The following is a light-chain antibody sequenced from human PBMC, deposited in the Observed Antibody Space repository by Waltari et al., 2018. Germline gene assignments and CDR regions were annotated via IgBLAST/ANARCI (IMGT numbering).Light chain of an antibody. J-gene: IGLJ1*01. CDR2: SNN. CDR3: ATWDSSLNGFYV. CDR1: SSNIGDHT. Sequence: QSVLTQPPSASGTPGQRVTISCSGSSSNIGDHTIHWYQKLPGTAPKRPIYSNNQRPSGVPARFSGSKSGTSASLAISGLQSEDEADYYCATWDSSLNGFYVFGTGTKVTVL. V-gene: IGLV1-44*01.